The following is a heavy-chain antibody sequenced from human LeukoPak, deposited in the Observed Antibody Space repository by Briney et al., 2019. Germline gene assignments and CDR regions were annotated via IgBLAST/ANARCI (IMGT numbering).Heavy chain of an antibody. CDR1: GGSISSYY. CDR3: ARDVLAWPVAGQFDP. J-gene: IGHJ5*02. D-gene: IGHD6-19*01. Sequence: SETLSLTCTVSGGSISSYYWSWIRQPPGKGLEWIGYIYYSGSTNYNPSLKSRVTISVDTSKNQFSLKLSSVTAADTAVYYCARDVLAWPVAGQFDPWGQGTLVTVSS. CDR2: IYYSGST. V-gene: IGHV4-59*01.